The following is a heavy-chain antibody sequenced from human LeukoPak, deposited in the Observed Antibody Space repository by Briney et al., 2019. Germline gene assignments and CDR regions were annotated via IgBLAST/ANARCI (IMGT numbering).Heavy chain of an antibody. D-gene: IGHD2-2*01. CDR3: AKDKHIVVVPAAADAFDI. CDR2: ISYDGSNK. CDR1: GFTFSSFG. V-gene: IGHV3-30*18. J-gene: IGHJ3*02. Sequence: GGSLRLSCAASGFTFSSFGMHWVRQAPGKGLEWVAVISYDGSNKYYADSVKGRFTISRDNSKNTLYLQMNSLRAEDTAVYYCAKDKHIVVVPAAADAFDIWGQGTMVTVSS.